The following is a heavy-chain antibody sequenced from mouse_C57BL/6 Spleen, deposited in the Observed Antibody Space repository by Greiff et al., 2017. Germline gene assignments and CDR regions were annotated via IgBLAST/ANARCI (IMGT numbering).Heavy chain of an antibody. J-gene: IGHJ4*01. Sequence: VHLVESGPGLVQPSQSLSITCTVSGFSLTSYGVHWVRQPPGKGLEWLGVIWSGGSTDYNAAFISRLSISKDNSKSQVFFKMNSLQADDTAIYYCAKPRLRRYAMDYWGQGTSVTVSS. V-gene: IGHV2-4*01. CDR1: GFSLTSYG. CDR3: AKPRLRRYAMDY. D-gene: IGHD2-4*01. CDR2: IWSGGST.